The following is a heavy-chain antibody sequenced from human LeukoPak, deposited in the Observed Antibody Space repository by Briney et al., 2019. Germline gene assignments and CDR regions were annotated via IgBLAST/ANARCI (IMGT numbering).Heavy chain of an antibody. D-gene: IGHD3-10*01. CDR2: IKPDSGGT. J-gene: IGHJ4*02. Sequence: ASMKASSMAYAYSFTGLSMHWERQAPGQWLEWMGRIKPDSGGTNYAQKFHGRVTRARDTSISIAYMELSRLRSDDTAVYYCERGGSSYRFGEYPYYFDYWGQGTLVTVSS. CDR1: AYSFTGLS. CDR3: ERGGSSYRFGEYPYYFDY. V-gene: IGHV1-2*06.